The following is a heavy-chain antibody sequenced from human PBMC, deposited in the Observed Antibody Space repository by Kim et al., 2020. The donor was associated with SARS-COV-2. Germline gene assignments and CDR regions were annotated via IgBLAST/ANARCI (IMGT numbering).Heavy chain of an antibody. J-gene: IGHJ4*02. V-gene: IGHV4-39*01. CDR1: GGSISSSSYY. CDR2: IYYSGST. Sequence: SETLSLTCTVSGGSISSSSYYWGWIRQPPGKGLEWIGSIYYSGSTYYNPSLKSRVTISVDTSKNQFSLKLSSVTAADTAVYYCARRYCSGGSCYQFDYWGQGTLVTVSS. CDR3: ARRYCSGGSCYQFDY. D-gene: IGHD2-15*01.